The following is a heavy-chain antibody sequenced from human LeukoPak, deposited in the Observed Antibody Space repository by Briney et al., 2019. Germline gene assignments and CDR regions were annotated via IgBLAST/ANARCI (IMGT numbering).Heavy chain of an antibody. J-gene: IGHJ3*02. CDR2: IYYSGCT. D-gene: IGHD3-9*01. V-gene: IGHV4-39*07. CDR3: ARDGVGARYFTTLDAFDI. CDR1: GGSISRSSYF. Sequence: SETLSLTCTVSGGSISRSSYFWGWIRQPPGKGLEWIGSIYYSGCTYYNPSLKSRVTISVDTSKNQFSLKLSSVTAADTAVYYCARDGVGARYFTTLDAFDIWGQGTMVTVSS.